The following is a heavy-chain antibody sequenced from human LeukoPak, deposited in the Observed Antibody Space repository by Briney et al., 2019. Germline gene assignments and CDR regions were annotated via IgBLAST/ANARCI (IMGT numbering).Heavy chain of an antibody. J-gene: IGHJ3*02. Sequence: SETLSLTCAVYGGSFSSYYWSWIRQPPGKGLEWIGYIYYSGSTNYNPSLKSRVTISIDTSKNQFSLKLSSVTAADTAVYYCARNQLLSLDAFDIWGQGTMVTVSS. CDR2: IYYSGST. V-gene: IGHV4-59*08. CDR1: GGSFSSYY. CDR3: ARNQLLSLDAFDI. D-gene: IGHD2-2*01.